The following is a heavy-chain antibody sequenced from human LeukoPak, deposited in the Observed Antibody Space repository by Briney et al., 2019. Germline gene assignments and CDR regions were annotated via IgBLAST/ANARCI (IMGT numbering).Heavy chain of an antibody. Sequence: GGSLRLSCAASGFTFSSYSMNWVRQAPGKGLEWVSYISSSSSTIYYADSVKGRFAISRDNAKNSLYLQMNSLRAEDTAVYYCARPFSPYYYDSGQGAFDIWGQGTMVTVPS. J-gene: IGHJ3*02. D-gene: IGHD3-22*01. CDR3: ARPFSPYYYDSGQGAFDI. CDR1: GFTFSSYS. CDR2: ISSSSSTI. V-gene: IGHV3-48*04.